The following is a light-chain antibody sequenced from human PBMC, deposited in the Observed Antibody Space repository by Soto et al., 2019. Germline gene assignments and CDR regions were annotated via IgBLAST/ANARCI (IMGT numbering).Light chain of an antibody. CDR2: AVN. CDR1: SSDVGDYNY. CDR3: ISYASTVV. Sequence: QSVLTQPPSASGSPGQSVTISCTGTSSDVGDYNYVSWYQQHPGNAPKLMIYAVNKRPSGVPDRFSGSKSGNTASLTVSGLQAEDEADIFFISYASTVVFGGGTQLTVL. J-gene: IGLJ2*01. V-gene: IGLV2-8*01.